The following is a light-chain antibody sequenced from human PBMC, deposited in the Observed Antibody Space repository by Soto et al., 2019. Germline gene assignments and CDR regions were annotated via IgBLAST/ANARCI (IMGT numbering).Light chain of an antibody. Sequence: DMAITQSPATVSVSAGERVTVYCGASQSVSSKLAWYHQKPGQAPKLLIYGASTRASGIPARFSGSGSGTDFTLTINGLQSEDFAAYYCQQSTSCPRTFGQGTRLEIK. J-gene: IGKJ5*01. V-gene: IGKV3-15*01. CDR2: GAS. CDR1: QSVSSK. CDR3: QQSTSCPRT.